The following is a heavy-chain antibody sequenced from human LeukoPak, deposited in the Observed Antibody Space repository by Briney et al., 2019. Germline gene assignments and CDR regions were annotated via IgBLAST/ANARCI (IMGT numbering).Heavy chain of an antibody. CDR3: AKALEAMSDDAFDI. CDR1: GFTFSSYS. D-gene: IGHD5-18*01. V-gene: IGHV3-21*04. J-gene: IGHJ3*02. Sequence: GGSLRLSCAASGFTFSSYSMNWVRQAPGKGLEWVSSISSSSSYIYYADSVKGRFTISRDNAKNSLYLQMNSLRAEDTAVYYCAKALEAMSDDAFDIWGQGTMVTVSS. CDR2: ISSSSSYI.